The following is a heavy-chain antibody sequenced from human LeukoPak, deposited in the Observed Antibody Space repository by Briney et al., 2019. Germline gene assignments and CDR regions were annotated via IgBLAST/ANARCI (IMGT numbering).Heavy chain of an antibody. D-gene: IGHD2-15*01. V-gene: IGHV5-51*01. Sequence: GESLKISCEGSGYSFTSPWIGWVRQMPGKGLEWMGIIYPGDSDIRYSPSFQGQVTISADKSITTAYLQWSSLKAPDTAIYYCARGLYCSGGSCRFDYWGQGTLVTVSS. CDR1: GYSFTSPW. J-gene: IGHJ4*02. CDR2: IYPGDSDI. CDR3: ARGLYCSGGSCRFDY.